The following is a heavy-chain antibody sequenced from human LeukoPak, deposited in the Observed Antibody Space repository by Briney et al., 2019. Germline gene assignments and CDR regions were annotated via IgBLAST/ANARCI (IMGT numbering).Heavy chain of an antibody. V-gene: IGHV1-2*02. CDR2: INPNSGGT. Sequence: ASVKVSCKASGYTFTGYYMHWVRQAPGQGLEWMGWINPNSGGTNYAQKFPGRVTMPRDTSINTAYMELSRLKSDDTAVYYCARDVVVPAGPLDYWGQGTLVTVSS. D-gene: IGHD2-2*01. J-gene: IGHJ4*02. CDR1: GYTFTGYY. CDR3: ARDVVVPAGPLDY.